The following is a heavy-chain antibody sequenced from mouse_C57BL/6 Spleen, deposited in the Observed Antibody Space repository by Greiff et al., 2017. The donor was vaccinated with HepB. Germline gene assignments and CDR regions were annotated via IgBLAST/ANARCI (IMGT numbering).Heavy chain of an antibody. Sequence: VQVVESGPGLVQPSQSLSITCTVSGFSLTSYGVHWVRQSPGKGLEWLGVIWSGGSTDYNAAFMSRLSISKDNSKSQVFFKMNSLQADDTAIYYCARNEGNYDAMDYWGQGTSVTVSS. CDR2: IWSGGST. CDR3: ARNEGNYDAMDY. J-gene: IGHJ4*01. CDR1: GFSLTSYG. D-gene: IGHD2-1*01. V-gene: IGHV2-2*01.